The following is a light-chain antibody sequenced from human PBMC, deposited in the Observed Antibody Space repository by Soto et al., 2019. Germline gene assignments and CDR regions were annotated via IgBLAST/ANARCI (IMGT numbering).Light chain of an antibody. V-gene: IGLV2-14*01. CDR3: SSYTNSNPVV. CDR2: DVS. CDR1: SSDVGNYNY. Sequence: QSALTQPASVSGSPGQSITISCTGTSSDVGNYNYVSWYQQHPGKAPKLLTYDVSDRPSGVSNRFSGSKSGNTASLTISGLQAEDEANYYCSSYTNSNPVVFGGGTKVTVL. J-gene: IGLJ2*01.